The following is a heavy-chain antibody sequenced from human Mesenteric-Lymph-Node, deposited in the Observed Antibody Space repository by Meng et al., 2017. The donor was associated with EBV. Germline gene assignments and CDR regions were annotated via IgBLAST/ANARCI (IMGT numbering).Heavy chain of an antibody. J-gene: IGHJ4*02. CDR1: VVSFSGYS. V-gene: IGHV4-34*01. CDR2: INHSGST. Sequence: QVQLRQGGARLLKPSETLSRTCSVYVVSFSGYSWSWIRQPPGKGLEWIGEINHSGSTNYNPSLKSRVTISVDTSKNQFSLKLSSVTAADTAVYYCARGYGSGHLWGQGTLITVSS. CDR3: ARGYGSGHL. D-gene: IGHD3-10*01.